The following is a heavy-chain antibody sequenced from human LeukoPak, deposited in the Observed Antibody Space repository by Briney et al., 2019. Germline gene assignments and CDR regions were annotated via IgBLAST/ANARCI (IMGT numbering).Heavy chain of an antibody. CDR2: INHSGST. D-gene: IGHD2-8*01. Sequence: SETLSLTCAVYGGSFSGYYWSWIRQPSGKGLEWIGEINHSGSTIYNPSLKSRVTISVDTSKNQFSLNLNSVTAADTVVYYCARGGSSCTNGVCYTVEGVFYPRYFDYWGQGTLVTVSS. CDR3: ARGGSSCTNGVCYTVEGVFYPRYFDY. V-gene: IGHV4-34*01. CDR1: GGSFSGYY. J-gene: IGHJ4*02.